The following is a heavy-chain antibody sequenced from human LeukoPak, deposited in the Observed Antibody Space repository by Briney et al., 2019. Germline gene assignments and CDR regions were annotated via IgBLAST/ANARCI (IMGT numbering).Heavy chain of an antibody. D-gene: IGHD2-2*01. CDR2: INEDGGGR. J-gene: IGHJ6*04. CDR3: ATRYCSIAACRASSYKCMDV. CDR1: GFSLSAYW. Sequence: GGSLRLSCAVSGFSLSAYWMTWVRQAPGKGLEWVANINEDGGGRYYVDSVKGRFTISRDNAKNSVHLQMNSLRAEDTAVYYCATRYCSIAACRASSYKCMDVWGKGTTVTVSS. V-gene: IGHV3-7*01.